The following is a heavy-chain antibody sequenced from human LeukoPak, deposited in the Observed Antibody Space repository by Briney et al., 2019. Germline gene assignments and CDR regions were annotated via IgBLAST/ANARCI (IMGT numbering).Heavy chain of an antibody. J-gene: IGHJ4*02. Sequence: SETLSLTCAVSGGSISSGGYSWSWIRQPPGKGLEWIGYIYHSGSTYYNPSLKSRLTISVDTSKNQFSLKLSSVTAADTAVYYCAREDITGTASYFDYWGQGTLVTVSS. D-gene: IGHD1-7*01. CDR2: IYHSGST. CDR3: AREDITGTASYFDY. CDR1: GGSISSGGYS. V-gene: IGHV4-30-2*01.